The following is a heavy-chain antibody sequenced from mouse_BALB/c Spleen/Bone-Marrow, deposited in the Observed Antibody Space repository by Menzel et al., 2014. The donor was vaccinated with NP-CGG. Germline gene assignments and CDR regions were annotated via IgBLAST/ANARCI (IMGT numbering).Heavy chain of an antibody. Sequence: EVQLQESGAELVRSGASVKLSCTASGFNIKDYYMNWVKQRPEQGLEWIGWIDPENGGTEYAPKFQGKATMTADTSSNTAYLQLSSLTSEDTGVYYCNADPITWGQGTTLTVSS. CDR2: IDPENGGT. CDR3: NADPIT. V-gene: IGHV14-4*02. J-gene: IGHJ2*01. CDR1: GFNIKDYY.